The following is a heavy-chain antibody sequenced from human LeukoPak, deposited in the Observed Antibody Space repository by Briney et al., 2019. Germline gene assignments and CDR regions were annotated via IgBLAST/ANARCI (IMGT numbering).Heavy chain of an antibody. CDR2: TFYRSKWYY. Sequence: SQTLSLTCAISGDSVSSNNAAWSWIRQSPSRGLEWLGRTFYRSKWYYDYAVSVRSRITIHPDTSKNQFSLQLNSVTPEDTAVYYCARDDSTSWYGYFNYYYYMDVWGKGTTVTVSS. CDR3: ARDDSTSWYGYFNYYYYMDV. V-gene: IGHV6-1*01. J-gene: IGHJ6*03. D-gene: IGHD6-13*01. CDR1: GDSVSSNNAA.